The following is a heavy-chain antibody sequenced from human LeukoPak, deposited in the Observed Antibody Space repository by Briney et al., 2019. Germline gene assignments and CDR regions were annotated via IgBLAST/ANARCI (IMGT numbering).Heavy chain of an antibody. CDR3: TRVRHGDYFDY. V-gene: IGHV3-72*01. CDR1: GFSISDHY. Sequence: GGSLRLSCAASGFSISDHYMDWVRQAPGKGLEWVGHVRNKPNGYTTDYGTSVKGRFTISRDDSKNSLYLQMNSLTSEDTAVYYCTRVRHGDYFDYWGQGTLVSVSS. D-gene: IGHD4-17*01. J-gene: IGHJ4*02. CDR2: VRNKPNGYTT.